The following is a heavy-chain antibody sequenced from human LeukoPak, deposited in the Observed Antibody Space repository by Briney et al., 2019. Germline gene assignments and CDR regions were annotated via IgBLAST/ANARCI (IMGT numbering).Heavy chain of an antibody. CDR1: GFTFSSYA. J-gene: IGHJ4*02. D-gene: IGHD3-10*01. CDR2: ISGSGGST. Sequence: PVESLGLSCAASGFTFSSYAMSWVRRAPGKGLEWVSAISGSGGSTYYADSVKGRFTISRDNSKNTLYLQMNSLRAEDTAVYYCAKDLSYGSGIDYWGQGTLVTVSS. CDR3: AKDLSYGSGIDY. V-gene: IGHV3-23*01.